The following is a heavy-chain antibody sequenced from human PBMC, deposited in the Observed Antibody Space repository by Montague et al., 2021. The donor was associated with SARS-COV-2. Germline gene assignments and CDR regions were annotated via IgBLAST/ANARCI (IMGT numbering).Heavy chain of an antibody. CDR3: ARTSASSDY. V-gene: IGHV6-1*01. Sequence: CAISGDSVSRNSAAWNWIRQSPSGGLEWLGRTCYRSKWYNDYAVSVKSRITINPDTSKNQISLQLNSVTPEDTAVYYCARTSASSDYWGQGTLVTVSS. J-gene: IGHJ4*02. D-gene: IGHD1-26*01. CDR2: TCYRSKWYN. CDR1: GDSVSRNSAA.